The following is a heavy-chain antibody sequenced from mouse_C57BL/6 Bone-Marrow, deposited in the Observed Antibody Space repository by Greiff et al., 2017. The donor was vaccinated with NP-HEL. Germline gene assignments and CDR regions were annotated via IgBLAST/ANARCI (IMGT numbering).Heavy chain of an antibody. V-gene: IGHV5-17*01. CDR2: ISSGSSTI. CDR3: ARGRGYGYDKYFDV. CDR1: GFTFSDYG. Sequence: EVKLVESGGGLVKPGGSLKLSCAASGFTFSDYGMHWVRQAPEKGLEWVAYISSGSSTIYYADTVKGRFPISRDNAKNTLFLQMTSLRSEDTAMYYCARGRGYGYDKYFDVWGTGTTVTVSS. D-gene: IGHD2-2*01. J-gene: IGHJ1*03.